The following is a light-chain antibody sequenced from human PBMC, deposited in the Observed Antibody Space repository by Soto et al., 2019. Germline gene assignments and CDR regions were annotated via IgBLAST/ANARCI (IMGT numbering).Light chain of an antibody. V-gene: IGLV2-14*01. Sequence: QSVLTQPASVSGSPGQSITISCTGTSSDVGGYNYVSWYQQHPGKAPKLMIYDVSNRPSGVSNRFSGSKSGNTASLTISGLQAEDEADYYCNSYTSSSCTLLYVFGTGTKVTVL. J-gene: IGLJ1*01. CDR2: DVS. CDR1: SSDVGGYNY. CDR3: NSYTSSSCTLLYV.